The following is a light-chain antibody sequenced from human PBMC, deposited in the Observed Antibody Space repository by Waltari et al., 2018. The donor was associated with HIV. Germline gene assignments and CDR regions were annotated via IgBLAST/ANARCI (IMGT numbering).Light chain of an antibody. V-gene: IGKV1-9*01. CDR2: AAS. Sequence: DIQLTQSPSFLSASVGDRVTITCRASQGISSYLACYQQKPGKAPKLLIYAASTLQSGVPSRFSGSGAVTEFSLTISSLQPEDFATYYCQQLNSYPRTFGQGTKVEIK. CDR1: QGISSY. CDR3: QQLNSYPRT. J-gene: IGKJ1*01.